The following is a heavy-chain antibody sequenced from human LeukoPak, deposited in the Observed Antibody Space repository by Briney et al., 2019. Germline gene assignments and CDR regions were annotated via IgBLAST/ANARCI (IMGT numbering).Heavy chain of an antibody. J-gene: IGHJ5*02. CDR2: IKHSGST. CDR3: VRGEGFEELSINWFDP. Sequence: SETLSLTSTVSGGSISSSSYYWTWIRQPPGKGLEWIGEIKHSGSTNYNPSLKSRVTISVDTSKNQFSLKLSSVTAADTAVYYCVRGEGFEELSINWFDPWGQGTLVTVSS. D-gene: IGHD3-10*01. CDR1: GGSISSSSYY. V-gene: IGHV4-39*01.